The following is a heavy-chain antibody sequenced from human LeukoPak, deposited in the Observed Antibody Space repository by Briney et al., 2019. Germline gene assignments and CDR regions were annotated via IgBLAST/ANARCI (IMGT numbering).Heavy chain of an antibody. V-gene: IGHV3-21*01. J-gene: IGHJ4*02. CDR2: ISSSSDYI. CDR3: ARGNIKFDY. Sequence: KAGGSLRLSCAASGFTFSTYIMNWVRQAPGKGLEWVSSISSSSDYIYYEDSVKGRFTISRDNAKNSLYLQMNSLRAEDTAVYYCARGNIKFDYWGQGTLATVSS. CDR1: GFTFSTYI.